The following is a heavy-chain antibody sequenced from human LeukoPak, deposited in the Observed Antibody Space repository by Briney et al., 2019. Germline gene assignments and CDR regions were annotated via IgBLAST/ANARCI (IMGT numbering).Heavy chain of an antibody. CDR1: GFTFDDYA. V-gene: IGHV3-9*01. Sequence: PGRSLRLSCAASGFTFDDYAMHWVRQAPGKGLEWVSGISWNSDSIRYADSVKGRFTISRDNAKNSLYLQMNSLRGEDTALYYCAKDSVNPGYYYGMDVWGQGTTVTVSS. CDR3: AKDSVNPGYYYGMDV. D-gene: IGHD1-14*01. CDR2: ISWNSDSI. J-gene: IGHJ6*02.